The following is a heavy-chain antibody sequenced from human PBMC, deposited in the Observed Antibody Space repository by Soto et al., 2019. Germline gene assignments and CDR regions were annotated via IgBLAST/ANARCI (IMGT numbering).Heavy chain of an antibody. CDR2: IYPDDSDI. V-gene: IGHV5-51*01. CDR3: ARGSGSSSSGLRFDY. Sequence: GESLKISCKASGYSFTNNWIGWVRQMPGKGLEWMAFIYPDDSDIRYSPSFQGQVTISADKSISTAYLQWSSLKASDTAMYYCARGSGSSSSGLRFDYWGQGTLVTVSS. CDR1: GYSFTNNW. D-gene: IGHD6-6*01. J-gene: IGHJ4*02.